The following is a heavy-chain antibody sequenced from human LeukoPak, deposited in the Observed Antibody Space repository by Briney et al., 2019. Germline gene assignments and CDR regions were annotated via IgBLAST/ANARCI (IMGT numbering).Heavy chain of an antibody. J-gene: IGHJ4*02. D-gene: IGHD6-19*01. CDR2: IYYSGST. V-gene: IGHV4-59*01. Sequence: NPSETLSLTCTVSGGSISSYYWSWIRQPPGKGLEWIGYIYYSGSTNHNPSLKSRVTISVDTSKNQFSLKLSSVTAADTAVYYCARGWGIAVALFDYWGQGTLVTVSS. CDR1: GGSISSYY. CDR3: ARGWGIAVALFDY.